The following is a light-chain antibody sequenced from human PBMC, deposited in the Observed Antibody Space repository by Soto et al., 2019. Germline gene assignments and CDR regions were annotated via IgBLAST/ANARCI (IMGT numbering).Light chain of an antibody. CDR1: QSVSSSY. Sequence: EIVLTQSPGILSLSPGERATLSCRASQSVSSSYLAWYQQKPGQAPRLLIYGASSRATGIPDRFSGSGSGTDFTLTISRLEPEDFAVYYCQQYGSSFMYTFGQGTKVDIK. CDR3: QQYGSSFMYT. V-gene: IGKV3-20*01. CDR2: GAS. J-gene: IGKJ2*01.